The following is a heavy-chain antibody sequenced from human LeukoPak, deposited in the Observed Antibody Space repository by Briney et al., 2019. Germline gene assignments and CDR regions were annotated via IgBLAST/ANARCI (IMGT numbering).Heavy chain of an antibody. CDR1: GGSFSGYY. D-gene: IGHD1-26*01. CDR3: ARGISRELLSNAFDI. Sequence: SETLSLTCAVYGGSFSGYYWSWIRQPPGKGLEWIGSIYYSGSTYYNPSLKSRVTISVDTSKNQFSLKLSSVTAADTAVYYCARGISRELLSNAFDIWGQGTMVTVSS. J-gene: IGHJ3*02. V-gene: IGHV4-34*01. CDR2: IYYSGST.